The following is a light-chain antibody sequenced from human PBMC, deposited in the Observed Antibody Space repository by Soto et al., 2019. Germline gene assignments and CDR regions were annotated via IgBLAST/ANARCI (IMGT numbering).Light chain of an antibody. J-gene: IGKJ4*01. V-gene: IGKV3-15*01. CDR1: QTVSNN. CDR3: QQYKQLPLA. Sequence: EIVMTQSPATLSVSPGEKATLSCRASQTVSNNLAWYQQKPGQAPRLLIYFASTRATGIPARFSGSGSGTEFTLTISSLQSEDFAVYYCQQYKQLPLAFGGGTKAETK. CDR2: FAS.